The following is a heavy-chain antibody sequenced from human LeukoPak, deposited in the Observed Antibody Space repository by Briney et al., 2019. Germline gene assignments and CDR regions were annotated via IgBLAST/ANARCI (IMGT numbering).Heavy chain of an antibody. CDR2: IYYSGST. V-gene: IGHV4-59*08. D-gene: IGHD6-13*01. J-gene: IGHJ5*02. Sequence: SETLSLTCTVSGGSISSYYWSWIRQPPGKGLEWIGYIYYSGSTNYNPSLKSRVTISVDTSKNQFSLKLSSVTAADTAVYYCAKHADPYAAARLFDPWGQGTLVTVSS. CDR3: AKHADPYAAARLFDP. CDR1: GGSISSYY.